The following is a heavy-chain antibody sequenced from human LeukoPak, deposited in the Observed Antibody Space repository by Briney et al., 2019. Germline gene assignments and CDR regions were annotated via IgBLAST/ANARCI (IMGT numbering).Heavy chain of an antibody. CDR3: ARVPRVGGSYRAFDY. Sequence: ASVKVSFKASGYTFTGYYMHWVRQAPGQGLEWMGWINPNSGGTNYAQKFQGRVTMTRDTSISTAYMELSRLRSDDTAVYYCARVPRVGGSYRAFDYWGQGTLVTVSS. CDR2: INPNSGGT. D-gene: IGHD1-26*01. V-gene: IGHV1-2*02. J-gene: IGHJ4*02. CDR1: GYTFTGYY.